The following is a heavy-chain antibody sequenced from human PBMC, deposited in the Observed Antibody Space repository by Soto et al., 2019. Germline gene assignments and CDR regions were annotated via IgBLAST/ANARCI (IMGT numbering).Heavy chain of an antibody. CDR2: ISAYTGST. CDR1: GYMFSNYG. J-gene: IGHJ3*02. D-gene: IGHD4-17*01. V-gene: IGHV1-18*04. CDR3: ARRDYGGNSHRRI. Sequence: QVQLGPSGAEVKKPGASVKVSCKASGYMFSNYGLSWVRQAPGHGLEWMGGISAYTGSTNYAQKVQDSVTMTTDTSTNRAYRELRSLRFDDTAVYFCARRDYGGNSHRRIWGQGTMVTVSS.